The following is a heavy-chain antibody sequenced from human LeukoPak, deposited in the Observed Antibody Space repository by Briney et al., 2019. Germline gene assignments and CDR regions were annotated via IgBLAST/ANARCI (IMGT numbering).Heavy chain of an antibody. V-gene: IGHV3-23*01. Sequence: PGGSLRLSCAASGFTFSSFAMSWVRQAPGKGLEWVSTFSGSGGSTYYADSVKGRFSISRDNSKNTLYLQMNSLRVEDTAVYYCTRDPRNLDYWGQGTLVTVSS. J-gene: IGHJ4*02. CDR3: TRDPRNLDY. CDR2: FSGSGGST. CDR1: GFTFSSFA. D-gene: IGHD1-14*01.